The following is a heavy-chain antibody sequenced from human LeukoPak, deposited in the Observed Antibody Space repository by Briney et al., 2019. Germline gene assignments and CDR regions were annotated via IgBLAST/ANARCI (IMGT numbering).Heavy chain of an antibody. Sequence: SETLSLTCTVSGASISSYFWSWIRQPAGKGLGWIGRTYSSGTTISNPSLKSRVTMSVDRFKSQFSLKLSSVTAADTAVYYCARGVSASSFDYWGPGTLVSVSS. J-gene: IGHJ4*02. CDR1: GASISSYF. CDR2: TYSSGTT. CDR3: ARGVSASSFDY. V-gene: IGHV4-4*07.